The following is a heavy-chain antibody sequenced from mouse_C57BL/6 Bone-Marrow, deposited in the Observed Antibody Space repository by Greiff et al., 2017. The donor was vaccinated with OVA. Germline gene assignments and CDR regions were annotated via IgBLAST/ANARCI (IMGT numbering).Heavy chain of an antibody. D-gene: IGHD1-2*01. J-gene: IGHJ1*03. Sequence: VQLQQSGTVLARPGASVKMSCKTSGYTFTSYWMHWVKQRPGQGLEWIGAIYPGNSDTSYNQKFKGKAKLTAVTSASTAYMELSSLTNEDSAVYYCTRKKLLRPRYFDVWGTGTTVTVSS. CDR1: GYTFTSYW. CDR3: TRKKLLRPRYFDV. V-gene: IGHV1-5*01. CDR2: IYPGNSDT.